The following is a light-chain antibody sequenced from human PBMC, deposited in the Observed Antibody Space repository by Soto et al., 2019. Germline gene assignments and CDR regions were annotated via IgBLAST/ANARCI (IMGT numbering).Light chain of an antibody. CDR1: EHIVNY. V-gene: IGKV1-39*01. Sequence: DIQLTQSPLSLSASLGGSVTVTCGASEHIVNYLNWYRQKPGEAHQLLIYSAFRLQSGIPRSSSCCGSGTDFSLTIHNSQPDNLATYFCQQSYSGPSFGPG. J-gene: IGKJ3*01. CDR3: QQSYSGPS. CDR2: SAF.